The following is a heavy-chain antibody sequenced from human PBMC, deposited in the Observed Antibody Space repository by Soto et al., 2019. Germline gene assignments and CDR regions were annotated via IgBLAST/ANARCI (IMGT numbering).Heavy chain of an antibody. CDR2: IIPIFGTA. V-gene: IGHV1-69*13. CDR3: AGSAITMIVVFMGVVFDI. CDR1: GGTFSSYA. Sequence: SVKVSCKASGGTFSSYAISWVRQAPGQGLEWMGGIIPIFGTANYAQKFQGRVTITADESTSTAYMELSSLRSEDTAVYYCAGSAITMIVVFMGVVFDIGGKGKMVPV. J-gene: IGHJ3*02. D-gene: IGHD3-22*01.